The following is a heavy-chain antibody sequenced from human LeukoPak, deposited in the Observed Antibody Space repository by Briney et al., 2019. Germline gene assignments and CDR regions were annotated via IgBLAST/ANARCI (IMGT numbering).Heavy chain of an antibody. Sequence: PSETLSLTCAVSGYSISSGYYWGWIRQPPWKGLEWIGSIYHSGSTYYNPSLKSRVTISVDTSKNQFSLKLSSVTAADTAVYYCARESGSSDWFDPWGQGTLVTVSS. J-gene: IGHJ5*02. CDR3: ARESGSSDWFDP. V-gene: IGHV4-38-2*02. CDR1: GYSISSGYY. D-gene: IGHD1-26*01. CDR2: IYHSGST.